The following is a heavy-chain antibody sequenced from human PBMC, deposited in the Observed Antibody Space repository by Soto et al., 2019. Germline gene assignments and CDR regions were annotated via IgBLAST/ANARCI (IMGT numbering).Heavy chain of an antibody. CDR3: ATAVTAGIYYNYGMDV. CDR2: IIPASATE. J-gene: IGHJ6*02. CDR1: GGSFSTYG. V-gene: IGHV1-69*14. D-gene: IGHD6-13*01. Sequence: QVHLVQSGAEVKKPGSSVNISCKASGGSFSTYGINWVRKSPGQGLEWMGGIIPASATENYAQKFQGRATITADKSTNIAHMEMSSLRSEDTAVYYCATAVTAGIYYNYGMDVWGQGTTVTVSS.